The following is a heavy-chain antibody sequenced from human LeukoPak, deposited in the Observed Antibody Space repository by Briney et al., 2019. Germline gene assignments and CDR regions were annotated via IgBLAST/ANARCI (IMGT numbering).Heavy chain of an antibody. J-gene: IGHJ4*02. CDR2: INHSGST. Sequence: PSETLSLTCAVYGGSFSGYYWSWIRQPPGKGLEWIEEINHSGSTNYNPSLKSRVTISVDTSKNQFSLKLSSVTAADTAVYYCARGPTMVRGVTSVWGQGTLVTVSS. V-gene: IGHV4-34*01. D-gene: IGHD3-10*01. CDR3: ARGPTMVRGVTSV. CDR1: GGSFSGYY.